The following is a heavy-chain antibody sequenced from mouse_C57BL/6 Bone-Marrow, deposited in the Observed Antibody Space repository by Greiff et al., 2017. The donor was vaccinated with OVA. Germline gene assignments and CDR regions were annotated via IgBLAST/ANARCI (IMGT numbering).Heavy chain of an antibody. CDR1: GYTFTSYW. Sequence: VQLQRPGAELVKPGASVKMSCKASGYTFTSYWITWVKQRPGQGLEWIGDIYPGSGSTNYNEKFKSKATLTVDTSSSTAYMQLSSLTSEDSAVYYCARLYDYAYYFDYWGQGTTLTVSS. V-gene: IGHV1-55*01. J-gene: IGHJ2*01. CDR3: ARLYDYAYYFDY. D-gene: IGHD2-4*01. CDR2: IYPGSGST.